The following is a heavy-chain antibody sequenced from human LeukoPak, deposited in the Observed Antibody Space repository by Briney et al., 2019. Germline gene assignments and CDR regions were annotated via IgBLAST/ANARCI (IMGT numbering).Heavy chain of an antibody. J-gene: IGHJ4*02. V-gene: IGHV4-31*03. CDR1: GGSISSGGYY. Sequence: SKTLSLTCTVSGGSISSGGYYWSWIRQHPGKGLEWIGYIYYSGSTYYNPSLKSRVTISVDTSKNQFSLKLSSVTAADTAVYYCARDPSSSNFDYWGQGTLVTVSS. CDR2: IYYSGST. CDR3: ARDPSSSNFDY.